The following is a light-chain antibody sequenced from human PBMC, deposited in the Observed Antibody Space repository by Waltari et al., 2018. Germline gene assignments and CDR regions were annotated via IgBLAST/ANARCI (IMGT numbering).Light chain of an antibody. Sequence: QSVLTQPPSASGNPGQGVTSPCSAGASNLGTHVGNGYTQVPGKAPKLLIYRSDRRPAGVPDRFSGSKSGTSASLAISGLQSEDEADYYCAAWDDSLNGRWVFGGGTKVTVL. CDR1: ASNLGTHV. CDR3: AAWDDSLNGRWV. V-gene: IGLV1-44*01. CDR2: RSD. J-gene: IGLJ3*02.